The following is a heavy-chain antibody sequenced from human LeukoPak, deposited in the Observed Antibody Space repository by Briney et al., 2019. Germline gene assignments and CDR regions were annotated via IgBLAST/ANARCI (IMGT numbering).Heavy chain of an antibody. D-gene: IGHD1-26*01. V-gene: IGHV3-7*02. Sequence: GGSLRLSCAVSGFAFSNFWMSWVRQAPGKGLEWVANIDQDGTQKYYVDSVKGRFPISRDNAKSSLYLQLNSLRTEDTAVYYCASGGATFHFWGQGTLVTVSS. J-gene: IGHJ4*02. CDR1: GFAFSNFW. CDR3: ASGGATFHF. CDR2: IDQDGTQK.